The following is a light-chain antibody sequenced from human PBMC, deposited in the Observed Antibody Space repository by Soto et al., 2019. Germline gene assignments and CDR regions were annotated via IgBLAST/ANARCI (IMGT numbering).Light chain of an antibody. Sequence: EIVLTQSPGTLSLSPGERATLSCRASQSVSSSYLACYQQNRGQAPRLLIYGASSRAPGITGRFGVSGSGTDFTFTISRLEPEDIAVYYCQEYGSSRWTFGQGTKVEIK. CDR1: QSVSSSY. CDR3: QEYGSSRWT. CDR2: GAS. J-gene: IGKJ1*01. V-gene: IGKV3-20*01.